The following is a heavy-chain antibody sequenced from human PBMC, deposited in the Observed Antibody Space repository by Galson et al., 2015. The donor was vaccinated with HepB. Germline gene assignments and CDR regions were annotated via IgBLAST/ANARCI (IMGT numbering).Heavy chain of an antibody. V-gene: IGHV1-46*01. D-gene: IGHD2-2*01. CDR2: INPSGGST. J-gene: IGHJ6*02. Sequence: SVKVSCKASGYTFTSYHMHWVRQAPGQGLEWMGIINPSGGSTSYAQKFQGRVTMTRDTSTSTVYMELSSLRSEDTAVYYCARDLAGIPRVVPAAYYYYYGMDVWGQGTTVTVSS. CDR1: GYTFTSYH. CDR3: ARDLAGIPRVVPAAYYYYYGMDV.